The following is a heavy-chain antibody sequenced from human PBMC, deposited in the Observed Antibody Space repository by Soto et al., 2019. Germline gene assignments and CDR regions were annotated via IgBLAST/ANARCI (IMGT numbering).Heavy chain of an antibody. J-gene: IGHJ4*02. V-gene: IGHV4-34*01. CDR2: INHSGST. Sequence: SETLSLTCAVYGGSFSGYYWSWIRQPPGKGLEWIGEINHSGSTNYNPSLKSRVTISVDTSKNQFSLKLSSVTAADTAVYYCACVFWQNCSGGSCDPFDYWGQGTLVTVSS. D-gene: IGHD2-15*01. CDR1: GGSFSGYY. CDR3: ACVFWQNCSGGSCDPFDY.